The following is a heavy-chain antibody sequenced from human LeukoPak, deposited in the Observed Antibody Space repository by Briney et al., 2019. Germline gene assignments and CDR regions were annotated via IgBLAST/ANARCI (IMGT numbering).Heavy chain of an antibody. CDR1: GFTLSGSP. Sequence: GGSLRLSCAASGFTLSGSPIHWVRQASGKGLEWVGRVRSKGNSYEAAYAASVKGRFTIPRDDSENMTYLQMNSLKTEDTAIYYCTREGCGATSCYTNDYWGQGTLVTVSS. CDR3: TREGCGATSCYTNDY. D-gene: IGHD2-2*02. CDR2: VRSKGNSYEA. V-gene: IGHV3-73*01. J-gene: IGHJ4*02.